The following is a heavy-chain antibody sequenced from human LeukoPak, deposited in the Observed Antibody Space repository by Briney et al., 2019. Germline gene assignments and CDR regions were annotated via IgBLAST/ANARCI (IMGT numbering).Heavy chain of an antibody. CDR1: GYTFTGYC. Sequence: ASVKVSCKASGYTFTGYCMHWVRQAPGQGREWMGWINPNSGGTNYAQKFQGRVSMTRDASMSTAYMELSRLRSDDPAVYYWSDDLDPHSCSFAGYWGQGTRATVSS. D-gene: IGHD2-15*01. V-gene: IGHV1-2*02. J-gene: IGHJ4*02. CDR3: SDDLDPHSCSFAGY. CDR2: INPNSGGT.